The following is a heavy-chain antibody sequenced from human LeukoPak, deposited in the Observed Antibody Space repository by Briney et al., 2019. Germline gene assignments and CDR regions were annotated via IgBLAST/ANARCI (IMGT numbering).Heavy chain of an antibody. Sequence: GGSLRLSCAASGFTFSSYWMHWVRQAPGKGLVWVSRINTDGSSTSYADSVKGRFTISRDNAKNTLYLQMNSLRAEDTAVYYCTRFVVAAAGTNWGQGTLVTVSS. V-gene: IGHV3-74*01. CDR3: TRFVVAAAGTN. CDR2: INTDGSST. CDR1: GFTFSSYW. D-gene: IGHD6-13*01. J-gene: IGHJ4*02.